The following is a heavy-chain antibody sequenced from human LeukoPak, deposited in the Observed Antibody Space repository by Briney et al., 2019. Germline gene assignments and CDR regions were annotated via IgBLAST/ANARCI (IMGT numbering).Heavy chain of an antibody. D-gene: IGHD3-9*01. CDR1: GGSVSSGSYY. CDR2: IYYSGST. J-gene: IGHJ4*02. V-gene: IGHV4-61*01. Sequence: PSETLSLTCTVSGGSVSSGSYYWSWIRQPPGKGLEWIGYIYYSGSTNYNPSLNSRVTISVDRSKNQFSLKLSSVTAADTAVYYCARGNDILTGYPDYWGQGTLVTVSS. CDR3: ARGNDILTGYPDY.